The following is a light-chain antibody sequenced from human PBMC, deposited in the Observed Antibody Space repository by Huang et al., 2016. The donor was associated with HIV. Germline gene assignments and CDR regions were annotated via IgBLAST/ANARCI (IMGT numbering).Light chain of an antibody. V-gene: IGKV3-15*01. Sequence: EIVMTQSQATLSVSPGERATLSCRACQSVSSNLAWYQQKHGQAPRLLLYGASTRDNGIPARVRGSRSVTEFTLTSSSLQSEDVSVYYCQQYNNWPPWTFGQGAKVEIK. CDR2: GAS. CDR3: QQYNNWPPWT. CDR1: QSVSSN. J-gene: IGKJ1*01.